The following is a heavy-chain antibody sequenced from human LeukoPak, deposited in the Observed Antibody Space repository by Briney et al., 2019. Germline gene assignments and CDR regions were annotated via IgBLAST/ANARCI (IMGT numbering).Heavy chain of an antibody. J-gene: IGHJ6*03. CDR3: AKDDRNYYYMDV. Sequence: GRSLRLSCAASGFTFSSYAMHWVRQAPGKGLEWVAVISYDGSNKYYADSVKGRFTISRDNSKNTLYLQMNSLRAEDTAVYYCAKDDRNYYYMDVWGKGTTVTVSS. V-gene: IGHV3-30-3*01. CDR1: GFTFSSYA. CDR2: ISYDGSNK.